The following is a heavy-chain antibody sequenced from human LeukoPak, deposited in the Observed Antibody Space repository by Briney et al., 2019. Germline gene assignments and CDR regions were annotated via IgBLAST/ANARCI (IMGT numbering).Heavy chain of an antibody. CDR2: IYSGGST. CDR3: ARERWELMWFWFDP. D-gene: IGHD1-26*01. Sequence: GGSLRLSCAASGFTVSSNYMSWARQAPGKGLEWVSVIYSGGSTYYADSVKGRFTISRDNSKNTLYLQMNSLRAEDTAVYYCARERWELMWFWFDPWGQGTLVTVSS. J-gene: IGHJ5*02. CDR1: GFTVSSNY. V-gene: IGHV3-66*02.